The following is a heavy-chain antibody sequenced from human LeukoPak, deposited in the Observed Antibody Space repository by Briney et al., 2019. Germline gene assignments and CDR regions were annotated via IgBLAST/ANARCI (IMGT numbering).Heavy chain of an antibody. J-gene: IGHJ3*02. Sequence: GGSLRLSCAASGFTFSSYAMSCVRQAPGKGLEWVSAISGSGGSTYYADSVKGRFTISRDNAKNSLYLQMNSLRAEDTAVYYCARDRVLWPYNDAFDIWGQGTMVTVSS. CDR1: GFTFSSYA. CDR3: ARDRVLWPYNDAFDI. CDR2: ISGSGGST. V-gene: IGHV3-23*01. D-gene: IGHD2-2*01.